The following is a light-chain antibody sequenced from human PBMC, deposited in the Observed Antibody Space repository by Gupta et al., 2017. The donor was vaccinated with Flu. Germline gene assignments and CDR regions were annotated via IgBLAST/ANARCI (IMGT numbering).Light chain of an antibody. CDR1: QSVSSW. CDR2: RAS. J-gene: IGKJ2*03. Sequence: DIQMTQSPSTLSAFVGDRVTITCRASQSVSSWLAWYQQKLGKAPKLLIYRASSLQSGVPSRFSGSGSGTEFTLTISSLQPDDFATYYCQHYNGFSESFGQGTKLEIK. CDR3: QHYNGFSES. V-gene: IGKV1-5*03.